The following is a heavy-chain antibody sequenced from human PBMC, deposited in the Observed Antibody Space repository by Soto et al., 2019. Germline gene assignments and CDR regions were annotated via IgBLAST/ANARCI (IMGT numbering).Heavy chain of an antibody. CDR1: ADSISNYY. V-gene: IGHV4-59*08. D-gene: IGHD6-13*01. Sequence: QVQLQESGPGLVKPSETLSLTCTVSADSISNYYWSWIWQPPGKGLEWIGYIYYSGSTHYNPSLKSRVTISVDTSKNQFSLKLSSVTAADTAVYYCARHLWVGSSWYLGALDIWGQGTMVTVSS. J-gene: IGHJ3*02. CDR2: IYYSGST. CDR3: ARHLWVGSSWYLGALDI.